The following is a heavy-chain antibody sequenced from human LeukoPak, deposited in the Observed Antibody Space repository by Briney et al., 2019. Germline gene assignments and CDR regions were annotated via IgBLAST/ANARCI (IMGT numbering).Heavy chain of an antibody. CDR3: AKGLGVVVAATPLYYYYGMDV. Sequence: GGSLRLSCVASGFTFSSYAMHWVRQAPGKGLEWVSAISGSGGSTYYADSVKGRFTISRDNSKNTLYLQMNSLRAEDTAVYYCAKGLGVVVAATPLYYYYGMDVWGQGTTVTVSS. D-gene: IGHD2-15*01. CDR1: GFTFSSYA. J-gene: IGHJ6*02. CDR2: ISGSGGST. V-gene: IGHV3-23*01.